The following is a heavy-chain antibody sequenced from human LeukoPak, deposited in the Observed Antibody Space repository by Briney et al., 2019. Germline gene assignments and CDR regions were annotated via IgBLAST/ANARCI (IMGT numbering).Heavy chain of an antibody. CDR1: GFTFSSYG. D-gene: IGHD2-2*01. CDR3: AKDSDPYCSSTSCYFDLDY. V-gene: IGHV3-30*02. J-gene: IGHJ4*02. CDR2: IRYDGSNK. Sequence: PGGSLRLSCAASGFTFSSYGMHWVRQAPGNGLEWVAFIRYDGSNKYYADSVKGRFTISRDNSKNTLYLQMNSLRAEDTAVYYCAKDSDPYCSSTSCYFDLDYWGQGTLVTVSS.